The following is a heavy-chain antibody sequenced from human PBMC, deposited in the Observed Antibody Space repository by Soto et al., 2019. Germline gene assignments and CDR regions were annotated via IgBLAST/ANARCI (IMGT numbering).Heavy chain of an antibody. CDR2: INPSGGST. CDR3: AREYYYDSSGYWFDP. D-gene: IGHD3-22*01. V-gene: IGHV1-46*01. J-gene: IGHJ5*02. Sequence: ASVKVSCKASGYTFTSYYMHWGRQAPVQGLEWMGIINPSGGSTSYAQKFQGRVTMTRDTSTSTVYMELSSLRSEDTAVYYCAREYYYDSSGYWFDPWGQGTLVTVSS. CDR1: GYTFTSYY.